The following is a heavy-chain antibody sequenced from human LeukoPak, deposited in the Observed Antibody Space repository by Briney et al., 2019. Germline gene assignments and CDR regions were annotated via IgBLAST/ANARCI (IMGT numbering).Heavy chain of an antibody. J-gene: IGHJ3*02. CDR2: IYPGDSDT. D-gene: IGHD1-26*01. CDR1: GYRFTSYW. Sequence: TRGESLKISWKCSGYRFTSYWIGWVRQMPGKGLEWMGIIYPGDSDTIYSPSFQGQVTISADKSTSTANLQWSSLKASDTAMYYCARSGGNYYSIWGQGTMVTVSS. CDR3: ARSGGNYYSI. V-gene: IGHV5-51*01.